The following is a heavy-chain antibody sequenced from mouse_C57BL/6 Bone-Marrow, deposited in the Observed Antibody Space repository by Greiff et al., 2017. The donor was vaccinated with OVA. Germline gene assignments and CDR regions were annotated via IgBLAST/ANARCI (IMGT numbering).Heavy chain of an antibody. V-gene: IGHV1-62-2*01. Sequence: QVQLQQSGAELVKPGASVKLSCKASGYNFPEYTIHWVKQRSGQGLEWIGWFYPGSGSTKYNEKFKDKATLTADKSSSTVYMELSRLASEDSAVYFCARHEDGNPYFDYWGQGTTLTVSS. CDR2: FYPGSGST. CDR1: GYNFPEYT. J-gene: IGHJ2*01. CDR3: ARHEDGNPYFDY. D-gene: IGHD2-1*01.